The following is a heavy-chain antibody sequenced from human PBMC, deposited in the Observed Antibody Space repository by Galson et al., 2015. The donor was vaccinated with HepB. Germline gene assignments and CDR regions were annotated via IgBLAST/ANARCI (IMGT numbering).Heavy chain of an antibody. CDR3: ARGMGDGNNLVRYYYYGLDV. CDR1: GGSFSSFA. J-gene: IGHJ6*02. V-gene: IGHV1-69*10. D-gene: IGHD5-24*01. Sequence: SVKVSCKASGGSFSSFAISWVRQAPGKGLEWMGVIMPVFAIVNCAQKFQDRVTITADTPTRTTTAYMELSSMTSDDTAVYYCARGMGDGNNLVRYYYYGLDVWGQGTTVTVSS. CDR2: IMPVFAIV.